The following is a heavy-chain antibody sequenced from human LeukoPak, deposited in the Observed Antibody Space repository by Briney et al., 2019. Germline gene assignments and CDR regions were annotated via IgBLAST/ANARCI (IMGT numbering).Heavy chain of an antibody. CDR3: ARSTGTTFGLSDY. Sequence: ASVKVSFKASGYTFTGYYMHWVRQAPGQGLEWMGWINPNSGGTNYAQKFHGRVTMTRGTSTSTAYMELSRLRSDDTAVYYCARSTGTTFGLSDYWGQGTLVTVSS. J-gene: IGHJ4*02. CDR2: INPNSGGT. D-gene: IGHD3-16*01. CDR1: GYTFTGYY. V-gene: IGHV1-2*02.